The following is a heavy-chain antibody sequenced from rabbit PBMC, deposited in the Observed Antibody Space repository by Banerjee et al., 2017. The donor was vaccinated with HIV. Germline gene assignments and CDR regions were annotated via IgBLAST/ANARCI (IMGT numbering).Heavy chain of an antibody. CDR2: INTSSGNT. V-gene: IGHV1S45*01. CDR3: ARDLAGAIGWNFNL. Sequence: QEQLEESGGDLVKPEGSLTLTCTASGFSFTYKYVMCWVRQAPGKGLEWIACINTSSGNTVYANWAKGRLTISKTSSTTVPLQMTSLTAADTATYFCARDLAGAIGWNFNLWGQGTLVTVS. CDR1: GFSFTYKYV. J-gene: IGHJ4*01. D-gene: IGHD4-1*01.